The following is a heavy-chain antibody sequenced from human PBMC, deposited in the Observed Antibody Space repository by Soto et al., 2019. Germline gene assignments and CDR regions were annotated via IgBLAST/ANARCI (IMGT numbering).Heavy chain of an antibody. CDR1: GGSIGSYY. J-gene: IGHJ4*02. CDR2: IYYSGST. V-gene: IGHV4-59*01. CDR3: ASVVTASYFDY. D-gene: IGHD2-21*02. Sequence: SETLSLTCTVSGGSIGSYYWSWIRRPPGKGLEWIGYIYYSGSTNYNPSLKSRVTISVDTSKNQFSLKLSSVTAADTAVYYCASVVTASYFDYWGQGTLVTVSS.